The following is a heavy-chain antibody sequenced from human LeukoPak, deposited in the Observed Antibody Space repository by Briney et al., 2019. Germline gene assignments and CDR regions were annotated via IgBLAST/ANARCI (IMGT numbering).Heavy chain of an antibody. CDR3: ARVRGITMVRGAILDP. V-gene: IGHV1-46*01. Sequence: ASVKVSCKASGYTFTSYYMHWVRQAPGQGLEWMGIINPSGGSTSYAQKFQGRVTMTRDTSTSTVYMELSSLRSEATAVYYCARVRGITMVRGAILDPWGQGTLVTVSS. D-gene: IGHD3-10*01. J-gene: IGHJ5*02. CDR2: INPSGGST. CDR1: GYTFTSYY.